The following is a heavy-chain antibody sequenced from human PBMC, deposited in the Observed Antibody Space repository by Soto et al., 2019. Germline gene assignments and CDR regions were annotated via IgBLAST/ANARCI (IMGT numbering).Heavy chain of an antibody. D-gene: IGHD6-19*01. V-gene: IGHV1-3*01. CDR1: GYTFTSYA. CDR3: ARVAVAGYYYYYGMDV. Sequence: ASVKVSCKASGYTFTSYAMHWVRQAPGQRLEWMGWINAGNGNTKYSQKFQGRVTITRDTSASTAYMELSSLRSEDTAVYYCARVAVAGYYYYYGMDVWGQGTTVTVSS. J-gene: IGHJ6*02. CDR2: INAGNGNT.